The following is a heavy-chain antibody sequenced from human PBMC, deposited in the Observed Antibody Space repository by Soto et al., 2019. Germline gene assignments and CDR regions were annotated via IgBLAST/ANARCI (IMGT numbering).Heavy chain of an antibody. Sequence: EVQLVESGGTLVQPGGSLKLSCAASGFDASVNFMTWVRQAPGKGLEWVTAINNAGTTFYADSVKGRFSISRDDSKHPRYLQRNRMRVEDTAMYYCVRENYCCGMDVWGQGTAVTVSS. V-gene: IGHV3-66*01. J-gene: IGHJ6*02. CDR3: VRENYCCGMDV. CDR1: GFDASVNF. CDR2: INNAGTT.